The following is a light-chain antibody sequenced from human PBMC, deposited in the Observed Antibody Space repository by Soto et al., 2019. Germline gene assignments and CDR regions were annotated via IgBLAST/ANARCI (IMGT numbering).Light chain of an antibody. CDR3: AAWDDNLNAYV. CDR2: LGD. CDR1: TSNIGTFY. V-gene: IGLV1-47*02. J-gene: IGLJ1*01. Sequence: QPVLTQPPSASSTPGQTVTISCSGSTSNIGTFYVYWYQHLPGTAPKLLIYLGDQRASGVSDRFSGSKSGTSASLAINGLRSDDEADYYCAAWDDNLNAYVFGSGTNSPS.